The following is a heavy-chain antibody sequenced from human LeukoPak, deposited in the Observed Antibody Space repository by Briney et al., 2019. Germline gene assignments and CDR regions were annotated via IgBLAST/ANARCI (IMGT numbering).Heavy chain of an antibody. CDR1: GFTLTNYV. CDR3: ARDSDYYDSSGYYDY. D-gene: IGHD3-22*01. Sequence: PGGSLRLSCAASGFTLTNYVMSWVRQAPGKGLEWVSDISGSGGSTNYADSVKGRFTISRDNSKNMLYLQMNSLRAEDTAVYYCARDSDYYDSSGYYDYWGQGTLVTVSS. J-gene: IGHJ4*02. CDR2: ISGSGGST. V-gene: IGHV3-23*01.